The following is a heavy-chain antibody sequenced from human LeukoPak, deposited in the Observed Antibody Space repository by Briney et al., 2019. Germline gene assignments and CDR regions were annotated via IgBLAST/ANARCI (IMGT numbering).Heavy chain of an antibody. CDR2: ISGSGGST. CDR1: GFILSTYV. J-gene: IGHJ4*02. Sequence: GGSLRLSCAASGFILSTYVMSWVRQAPGKGLEWVSAISGSGGSTYYADSVEGRFTISRDNSKNTLYLQMNSLRAEDTAVYYCAKKSLDGYYYLDYFDYWGQGTLVTVSS. V-gene: IGHV3-23*01. D-gene: IGHD2/OR15-2a*01. CDR3: AKKSLDGYYYLDYFDY.